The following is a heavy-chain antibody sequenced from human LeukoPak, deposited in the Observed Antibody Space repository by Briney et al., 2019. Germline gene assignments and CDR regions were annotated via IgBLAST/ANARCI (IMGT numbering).Heavy chain of an antibody. CDR3: AKGLPELVLISNDAFDI. CDR2: IRQDGNEI. Sequence: PGGSLRLSCAASGFSFRNSWMSWVHQAPGKGLEWVANIRQDGNEIYYMDSVKGRLTISRDNAKKSLYLQMNLLRAEDTAVYYCAKGLPELVLISNDAFDIWGQGTMVTVSS. J-gene: IGHJ3*02. CDR1: GFSFRNSW. V-gene: IGHV3-7*01. D-gene: IGHD2-8*01.